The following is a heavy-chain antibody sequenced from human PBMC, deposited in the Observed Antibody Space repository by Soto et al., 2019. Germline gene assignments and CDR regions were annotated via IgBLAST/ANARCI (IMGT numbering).Heavy chain of an antibody. CDR2: ISWNSGSI. V-gene: IGHV3-9*01. J-gene: IGHJ5*02. Sequence: GGSLRLSCAASGFTFDDYAMHWVRQAPGKGLEWVSGISWNSGSIGYADSVKGRFTISRDNSKNTLYLQMNSLRAEDTAVYYCASQYGGYGWFDTWGQGTPVTVSS. CDR3: ASQYGGYGWFDT. CDR1: GFTFDDYA. D-gene: IGHD2-15*01.